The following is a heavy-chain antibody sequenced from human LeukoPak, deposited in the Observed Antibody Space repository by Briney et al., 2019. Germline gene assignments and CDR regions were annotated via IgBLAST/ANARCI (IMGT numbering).Heavy chain of an antibody. V-gene: IGHV3-21*01. J-gene: IGHJ5*02. CDR3: ARGRGSSYGDPFDP. Sequence: GGSLRLSCAASGFTFSSYWMHWVRQAPGKGLEWVSCMSGSSNYIYYTDSVKGRFTLSRDNAKNSLFLQMNSLRAEDTAVYYCARGRGSSYGDPFDPWGQGTLVTVSS. D-gene: IGHD5-18*01. CDR1: GFTFSSYW. CDR2: MSGSSNYI.